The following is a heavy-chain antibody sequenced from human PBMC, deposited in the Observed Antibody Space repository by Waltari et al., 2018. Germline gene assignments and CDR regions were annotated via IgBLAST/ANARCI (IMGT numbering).Heavy chain of an antibody. Sequence: QVQLVQSGAEVKKPGASVKVSCKASGYTFTGYYMHWVRQAPGQGLEWMGWINPNSGGTNDAQKLQGRVTMTRDTSISTAYMELSRLRSDDTAVYYCARGSSSVGSNWFDPWGQGTLVTVSS. J-gene: IGHJ5*02. CDR3: ARGSSSVGSNWFDP. V-gene: IGHV1-2*02. D-gene: IGHD6-6*01. CDR1: GYTFTGYY. CDR2: INPNSGGT.